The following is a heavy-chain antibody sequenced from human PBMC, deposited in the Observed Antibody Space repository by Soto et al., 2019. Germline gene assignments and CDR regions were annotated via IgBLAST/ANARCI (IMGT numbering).Heavy chain of an antibody. CDR1: GYTFTGYY. Sequence: GASVKVSCKASGYTFTGYYMHWVRQAPGQGLEWMGWINPNSGSTNYAQKFQGWVTMTTDTSTSTAYMELRSLRSDDTAVYYCARDSSGGSCYDYWGQGTLVTVS. D-gene: IGHD2-15*01. J-gene: IGHJ4*02. CDR3: ARDSSGGSCYDY. V-gene: IGHV1-2*04. CDR2: INPNSGST.